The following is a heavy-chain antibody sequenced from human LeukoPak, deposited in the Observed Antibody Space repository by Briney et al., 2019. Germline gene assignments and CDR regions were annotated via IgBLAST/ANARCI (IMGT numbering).Heavy chain of an antibody. CDR3: ARSDEITVADSYYYYAMDV. Sequence: GGSLRLSCVASGFIFSNYEMNWVRQAPGKGLEWLSYISSSGSTIYYADCAKGRFTIPRDNAKKSLYLQMNSLRAEDTAVYFCARSDEITVADSYYYYAMDVWGKGTTVTVSS. D-gene: IGHD6-19*01. CDR2: ISSSGSTI. J-gene: IGHJ6*04. V-gene: IGHV3-48*03. CDR1: GFIFSNYE.